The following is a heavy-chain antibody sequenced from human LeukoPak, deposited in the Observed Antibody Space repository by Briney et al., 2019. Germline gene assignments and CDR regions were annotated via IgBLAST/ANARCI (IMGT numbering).Heavy chain of an antibody. CDR1: GFTFSNYW. D-gene: IGHD2-2*01. V-gene: IGHV3-74*01. CDR2: INYDGSA. J-gene: IGHJ4*02. CDR3: VRGCSSSSCYPFDY. Sequence: GGSLRLSCAASGFTFSNYWMHWFRQAPGKGLVWVSRINYDGSANYADSVKGRFTISRDNARNTLYMQMNSLRAEDTAVYYCVRGCSSSSCYPFDYWGQGTLVSVSS.